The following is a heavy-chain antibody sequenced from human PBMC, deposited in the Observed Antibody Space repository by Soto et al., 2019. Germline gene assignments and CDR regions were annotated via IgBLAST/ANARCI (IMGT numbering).Heavy chain of an antibody. J-gene: IGHJ6*03. Sequence: GGSLRLSCAASGFTFSSYAMSWVRQAPGKGLEWVSAISGSGVRTYYADSVKGRFTISRDNSKNTLYLQMNSLRAEDTAVYYCAKDPELWFGELYYYYMDVWGKGTTVTVSS. CDR2: ISGSGVRT. D-gene: IGHD3-10*01. CDR3: AKDPELWFGELYYYYMDV. CDR1: GFTFSSYA. V-gene: IGHV3-23*01.